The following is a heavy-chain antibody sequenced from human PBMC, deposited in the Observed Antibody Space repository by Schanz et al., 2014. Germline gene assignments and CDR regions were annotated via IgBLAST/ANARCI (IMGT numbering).Heavy chain of an antibody. CDR2: IYHSGRT. Sequence: QVQLQESGPGLAKPSGTLSLTCAVSGDSITSNRWWSWVRQPPGKGLEWIGEIYHSGRTNYDPSLKSRVTISMDNSNNQLSLKVSSVTAADTAIYYCARGDISGYNGGLMDTWGQGTLVTVSS. CDR1: GDSITSNRW. J-gene: IGHJ5*02. CDR3: ARGDISGYNGGLMDT. V-gene: IGHV4-4*02. D-gene: IGHD5-12*01.